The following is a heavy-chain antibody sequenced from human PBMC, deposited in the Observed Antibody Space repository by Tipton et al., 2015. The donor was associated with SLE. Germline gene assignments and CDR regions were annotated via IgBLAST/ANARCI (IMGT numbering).Heavy chain of an antibody. J-gene: IGHJ4*02. CDR2: INSDGSNT. Sequence: SLRLSCAASGFTFTKYWMHWVRQAPGKGLVWVARINSDGSNTNYADSVRGRFTISRDNAKNALYLQMNSLRAEDTALYYCARETSSGAFDYWGQGTLVTVSS. D-gene: IGHD2-8*02. V-gene: IGHV3-74*01. CDR1: GFTFTKYW. CDR3: ARETSSGAFDY.